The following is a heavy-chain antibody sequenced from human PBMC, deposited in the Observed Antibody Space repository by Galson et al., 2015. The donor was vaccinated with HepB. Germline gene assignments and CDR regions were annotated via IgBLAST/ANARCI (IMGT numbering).Heavy chain of an antibody. CDR1: GFTLSATGVG. Sequence: PALVKPTQTLTLTCTFSGFTLSATGVGVGWIRQSPGQTLEWLALIYWDDDKRYRPSLKSRLTITKDASKNQVVLTMTNMDPVDTGTYYCAHKGNFGDYVVDNWGQGTLVTVSS. CDR3: AHKGNFGDYVVDN. D-gene: IGHD4-17*01. CDR2: IYWDDDK. V-gene: IGHV2-5*02. J-gene: IGHJ4*02.